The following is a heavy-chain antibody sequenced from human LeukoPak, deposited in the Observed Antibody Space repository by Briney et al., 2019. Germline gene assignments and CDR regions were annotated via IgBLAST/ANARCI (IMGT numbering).Heavy chain of an antibody. CDR1: GGTFSSYA. CDR3: ARRPAYYYDSSGYYYYYMDV. V-gene: IGHV1-69*06. J-gene: IGHJ6*03. Sequence: SVKVSCKASGGTFSSYAISWVRQAPEQGLEWMGGIIPIFGTANYAQKFQGRVTITADKSTSTAYMELSSLRSEDTAVHYCARRPAYYYDSSGYYYYYMDVWGKGTTVTVPS. CDR2: IIPIFGTA. D-gene: IGHD3-22*01.